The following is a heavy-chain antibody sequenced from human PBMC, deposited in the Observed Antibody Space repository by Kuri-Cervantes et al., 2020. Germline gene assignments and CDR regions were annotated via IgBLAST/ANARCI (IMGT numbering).Heavy chain of an antibody. CDR1: GGSISSSSYY. Sequence: SETLSLTCTVSGGSISSSSYYWGWIRQPPGKGLEWIGSIYYSGSTYYNPSLQSRVTMSVDTSENQFSLKLSSVAATDTAVYFCARECGTLRGDAFDLWGQGTMVTVSS. CDR3: ARECGTLRGDAFDL. CDR2: IYYSGST. J-gene: IGHJ3*01. D-gene: IGHD1-26*01. V-gene: IGHV4-39*07.